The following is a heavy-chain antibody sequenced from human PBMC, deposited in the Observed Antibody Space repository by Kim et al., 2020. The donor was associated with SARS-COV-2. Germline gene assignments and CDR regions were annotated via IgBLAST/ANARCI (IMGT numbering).Heavy chain of an antibody. V-gene: IGHV3-48*03. D-gene: IGHD2-21*01. CDR2: ISSRSAVT. CDR3: ARGGVVIATPY. CDR1: GFTFSSFE. J-gene: IGHJ4*02. Sequence: GGSLRLSCAASGFTFSSFEMHWVRQAPEKGLEWISYISSRSAVTKYADSVRGRFTISRDNAKNSLYLQMNNVRAEDTAVYYCARGGVVIATPYWGQGTLV.